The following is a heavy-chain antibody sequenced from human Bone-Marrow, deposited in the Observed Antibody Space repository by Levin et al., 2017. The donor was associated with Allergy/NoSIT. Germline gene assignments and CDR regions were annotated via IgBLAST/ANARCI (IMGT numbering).Heavy chain of an antibody. V-gene: IGHV4-34*10. D-gene: IGHD3-10*01. J-gene: IGHJ5*02. Sequence: TSSETLSLICDIDGGSFGDYYWSWIRQTPGNGLEWIGEINSDGHTNYNPSLETRVSMAVDTSKNQFSLKLKSVTAADTSIYYCARDSLTQLRGIPLDLWGQGVVVTVSS. CDR1: GGSFGDYY. CDR3: ARDSLTQLRGIPLDL. CDR2: INSDGHT.